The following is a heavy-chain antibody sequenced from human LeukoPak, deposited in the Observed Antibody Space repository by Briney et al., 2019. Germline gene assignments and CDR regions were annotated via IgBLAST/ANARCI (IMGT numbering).Heavy chain of an antibody. CDR3: ARDEQYQLMILDF. V-gene: IGHV1-18*01. Sequence: GASVKVSCKASGYTFNKYDISWVRQAPGQGLEWMGWISALNGNANYAHKFRGRVTLTRDTSTGTAYMELRSLKSDDTAVYYCARDEQYQLMILDFWGQGTLITVSS. J-gene: IGHJ4*02. D-gene: IGHD3-16*01. CDR1: GYTFNKYD. CDR2: ISALNGNA.